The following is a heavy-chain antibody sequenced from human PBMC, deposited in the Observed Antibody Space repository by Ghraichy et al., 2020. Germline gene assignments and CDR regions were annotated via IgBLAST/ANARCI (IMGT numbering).Heavy chain of an antibody. D-gene: IGHD1-1*01. CDR3: ARDLDAVYDYYCMDV. Sequence: ASVKVSCKASGYTFTTYGISWVRQAPGQGLEWMGWISAYNGNTNYAQKLQGRVTMTTDTSTSTAYMELRSMRSDDTAVYYCARDLDAVYDYYCMDVWGQGTAVT. V-gene: IGHV1-18*01. CDR2: ISAYNGNT. J-gene: IGHJ6*02. CDR1: GYTFTTYG.